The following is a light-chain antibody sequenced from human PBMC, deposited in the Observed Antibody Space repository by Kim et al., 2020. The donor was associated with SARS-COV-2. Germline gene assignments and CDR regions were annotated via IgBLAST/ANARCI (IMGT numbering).Light chain of an antibody. J-gene: IGLJ2*01. V-gene: IGLV2-11*01. CDR3: SSYAGSYTLDVL. CDR2: DVS. CDR1: NSDVGGYNY. Sequence: QSVLTQPRSVSGSPGQSVTISCTGSNSDVGGYNYVSWYQHHPGKAPKLMIYDVSKRPSGVPDRFSGSKSGNTASLTISGLQAEDEADYYCSSYAGSYTLDVLFGGGTQLTVL.